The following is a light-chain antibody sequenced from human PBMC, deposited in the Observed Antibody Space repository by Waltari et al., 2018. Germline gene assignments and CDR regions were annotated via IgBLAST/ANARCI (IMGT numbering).Light chain of an antibody. V-gene: IGKV1-33*01. CDR2: AAS. CDR3: QQYDNLPVT. J-gene: IGKJ4*01. Sequence: DIQMTQSPSSLSASVGDRVTITCQASQGVTKYVNWYQQKPGEAPNLLIYAASNLETGVPSRFSGSGFGTDFSFTISSLQPEDVGTYFCQQYDNLPVTFGGGTKVEI. CDR1: QGVTKY.